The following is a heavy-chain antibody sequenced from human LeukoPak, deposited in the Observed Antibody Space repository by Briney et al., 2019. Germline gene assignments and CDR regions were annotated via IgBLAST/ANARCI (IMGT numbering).Heavy chain of an antibody. J-gene: IGHJ4*02. CDR2: ISGSGGST. Sequence: GGSLRLSCAASGFTFSSYAMSWDRQAPGKGLEWVSAISGSGGSTYYADSVKGRFTISRDNSKNTLYLQMNSLRAEDTAVYYCAKEGEYSYGGTYYFDYWGQGTLVTVSS. D-gene: IGHD5-18*01. V-gene: IGHV3-23*01. CDR1: GFTFSSYA. CDR3: AKEGEYSYGGTYYFDY.